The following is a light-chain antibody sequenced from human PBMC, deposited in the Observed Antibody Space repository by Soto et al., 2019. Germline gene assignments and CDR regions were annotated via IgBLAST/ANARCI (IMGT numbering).Light chain of an antibody. V-gene: IGKV1-5*03. Sequence: DIQMTQSPSTLYASIGARVTITCRASQSIDSWLAWYQQKPGKAPTLLIYKASTLQTGVPSRFSGSGSGTEFTLTIRSLQPDDFATYYCQHYNSYARTFGQGTKVDVK. CDR2: KAS. CDR3: QHYNSYART. CDR1: QSIDSW. J-gene: IGKJ1*01.